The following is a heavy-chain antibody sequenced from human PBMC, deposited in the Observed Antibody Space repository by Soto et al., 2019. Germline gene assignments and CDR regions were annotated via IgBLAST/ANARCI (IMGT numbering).Heavy chain of an antibody. J-gene: IGHJ4*02. CDR1: GFTFEDHG. Sequence: VQLVELGGGVARPGRSLRLSCAASGFTFEDHGMSWVRQAPGKGLEWLSDISWDGGTTVYADSVKGRFTVSRNNAKSSLYLQMNSLKPGDTAFYHCARRSGDQQVCDFWGQGTLVTVSS. V-gene: IGHV3-20*01. CDR3: ARRSGDQQVCDF. D-gene: IGHD3-10*01. CDR2: ISWDGGTT.